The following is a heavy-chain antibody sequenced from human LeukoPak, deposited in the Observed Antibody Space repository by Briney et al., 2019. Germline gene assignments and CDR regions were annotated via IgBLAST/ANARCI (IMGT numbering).Heavy chain of an antibody. CDR3: ARDPPRAGDRGGY. D-gene: IGHD7-27*01. J-gene: IGHJ4*02. CDR2: ISSSTYI. CDR1: GFTFSDYN. V-gene: IGHV3-69-1*01. Sequence: PGGSLRLSCAASGFTFSDYNMNWVRQAPGKGLEWVSSISSSTYIYNADSVKGRFTISRDNAKNSLYLQMDSLRAEDTAVYYCARDPPRAGDRGGYWGQGTLVTVSS.